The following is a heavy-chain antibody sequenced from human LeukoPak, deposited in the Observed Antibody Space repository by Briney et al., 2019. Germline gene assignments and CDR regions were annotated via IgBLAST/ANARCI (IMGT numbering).Heavy chain of an antibody. CDR1: GGSISSYY. CDR3: ARDRGNYFDY. D-gene: IGHD6-13*01. V-gene: IGHV4-59*01. J-gene: IGHJ4*02. CDR2: ISYSGTT. Sequence: PSETLSLTCTVSGGSISSYYWSWIRQPPGKGLEWIGYISYSGTTNYNPSLKSRVTISVAPSKNQFSLKLRSVTAPDTAVYYCARDRGNYFDYWGQGTLVTVSS.